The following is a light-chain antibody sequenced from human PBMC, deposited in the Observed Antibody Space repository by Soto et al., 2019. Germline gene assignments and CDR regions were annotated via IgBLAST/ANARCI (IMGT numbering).Light chain of an antibody. Sequence: QSVLTQPPSVSGAPGQRVTISCTGSSANIGAAYNVDWYQQLPGTAPKLLIYGNNNRPSGVPARFSGSKSGTSASLAIAGLQAEDEGDYYCGTWDSTLRIVLFGGGTKLTVL. CDR2: GNN. V-gene: IGLV1-40*01. CDR3: GTWDSTLRIVL. CDR1: SANIGAAYN. J-gene: IGLJ2*01.